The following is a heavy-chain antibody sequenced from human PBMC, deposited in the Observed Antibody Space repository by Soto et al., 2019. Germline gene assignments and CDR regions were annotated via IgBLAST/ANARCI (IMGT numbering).Heavy chain of an antibody. CDR1: GGSISSGGYS. Sequence: SETLSLTCAVSGGSISSGGYSWSWIRQPPGKGLEWIGYIYHSGSTYYNPSLKSRVTISVDRSKNQFSLKLSSVTAADTAVYYCAREVPDYGGNSNRYFDYWGQGTLVTVSS. D-gene: IGHD4-17*01. J-gene: IGHJ4*02. CDR2: IYHSGST. V-gene: IGHV4-30-2*01. CDR3: AREVPDYGGNSNRYFDY.